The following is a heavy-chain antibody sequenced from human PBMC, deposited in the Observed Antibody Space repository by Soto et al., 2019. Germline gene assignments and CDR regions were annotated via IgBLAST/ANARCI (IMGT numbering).Heavy chain of an antibody. D-gene: IGHD3-10*01. Sequence: QVQLVESGGGVVQPGGSLRLSCAGAGFPFNRYSIHWVRQTPGQGLEWLAVISYDEVNKYYADSVKGLFFISRDNSKNTVFLQLNGLRVEDTAVYFCLIEMYHSSGHWFDPWGQGTLVSVSS. V-gene: IGHV3-30*03. J-gene: IGHJ5*02. CDR2: ISYDEVNK. CDR1: GFPFNRYS. CDR3: LIEMYHSSGHWFDP.